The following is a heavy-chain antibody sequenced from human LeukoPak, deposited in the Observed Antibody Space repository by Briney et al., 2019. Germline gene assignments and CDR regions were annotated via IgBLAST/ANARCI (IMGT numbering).Heavy chain of an antibody. CDR2: IYWSSSGT. V-gene: IGHV3-9*02. CDR1: GFNSEDHA. Sequence: GGSLRLSCVVSGFNSEDHAMHWVRQAPGKGLEWVSGIYWSSSGTGYADSVKGRFTVSRDNAKNSLYLQMNSLRAEDTAVYYCARLGARQMLEYWGQGTLVTVSS. D-gene: IGHD4-17*01. J-gene: IGHJ4*02. CDR3: ARLGARQMLEY.